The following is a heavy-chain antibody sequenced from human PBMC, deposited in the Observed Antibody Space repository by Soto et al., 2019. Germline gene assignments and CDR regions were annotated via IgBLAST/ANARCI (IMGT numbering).Heavy chain of an antibody. Sequence: SSETLSLTCTVSGDSINNYYWSWIRQPPGKGLEWIGYIHYSGSTNYSPSLKSRVTMTRDTSISTAYMELSRLRSDDTAVYYCARSDSSGYSPDYWGQGTLVTVSS. V-gene: IGHV4-59*13. CDR1: GDSINNYY. CDR3: ARSDSSGYSPDY. D-gene: IGHD3-22*01. J-gene: IGHJ4*02. CDR2: IHYSGST.